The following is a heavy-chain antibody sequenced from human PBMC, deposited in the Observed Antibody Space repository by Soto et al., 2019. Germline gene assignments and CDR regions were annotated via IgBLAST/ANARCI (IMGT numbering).Heavy chain of an antibody. D-gene: IGHD1-26*01. Sequence: SETLSLTCTVSGGSISSYYWSWIRQPPGKGLEWIGYIYHSGSSNYNPSLKSRVTISVDTSKNQFSLKLNSVTAADTAVYYCARNSGSYYRWFDPWGQGTLVTVSS. CDR2: IYHSGSS. J-gene: IGHJ5*02. CDR1: GGSISSYY. V-gene: IGHV4-59*01. CDR3: ARNSGSYYRWFDP.